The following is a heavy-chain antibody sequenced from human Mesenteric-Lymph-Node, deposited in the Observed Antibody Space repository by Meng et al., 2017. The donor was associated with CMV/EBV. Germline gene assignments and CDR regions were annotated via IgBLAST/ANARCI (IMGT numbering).Heavy chain of an antibody. V-gene: IGHV3-15*01. CDR3: ATDRPEVLAQIDY. Sequence: GESLKISCAASGFTFANAWMSWVRQAPGKGLEWVARIRNGGGTIEYAAPVRGRFSISRDDSYNTLDLQMNSLKTEDTAIYYCATDRPEVLAQIDYWGQGTLVTVSS. D-gene: IGHD3-3*02. CDR1: GFTFANAW. J-gene: IGHJ4*02. CDR2: IRNGGGTI.